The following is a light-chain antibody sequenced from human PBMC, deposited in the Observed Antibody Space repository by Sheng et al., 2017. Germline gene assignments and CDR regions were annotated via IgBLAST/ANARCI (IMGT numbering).Light chain of an antibody. CDR3: QQLKSYPLT. CDR2: AAS. V-gene: IGKV1-9*01. J-gene: IGKJ4*01. Sequence: DIQLTQSPSFLSASVGDRVTITCRASQDINSYLAWYQQKPGKAPKLLIYAASTLQTGVPSTFGGSGSGTEFTLTVSSLQPEDFATYYCQQLKSYPLTFGGGPRWRS. CDR1: QDINSY.